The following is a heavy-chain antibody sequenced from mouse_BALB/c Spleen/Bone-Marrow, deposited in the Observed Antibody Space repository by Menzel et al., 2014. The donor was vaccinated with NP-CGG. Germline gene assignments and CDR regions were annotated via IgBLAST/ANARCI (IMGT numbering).Heavy chain of an antibody. CDR3: AREVYGSWFAY. Sequence: QVQLKHSGAELARPGASVKMSCKASGYTFTYYTMYWVKQRPGQGLEWIGCINPNSDYTNYNQKFKDKATLTADKSSSTAYMQLSSLTSEDSAVYYCAREVYGSWFAYWGQGTLVTVSA. CDR2: INPNSDYT. D-gene: IGHD2-2*01. J-gene: IGHJ3*01. V-gene: IGHV1-4*01. CDR1: GYTFTYYT.